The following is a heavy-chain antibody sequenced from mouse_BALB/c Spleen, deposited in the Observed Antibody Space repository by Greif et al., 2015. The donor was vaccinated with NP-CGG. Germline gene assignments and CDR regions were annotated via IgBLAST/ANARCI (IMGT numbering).Heavy chain of an antibody. CDR3: AREGNYRYDEDAMDY. D-gene: IGHD2-14*01. Sequence: DVHLVESGGGLVKPGGSLKLSCAASGFTFSDYYMYWVRQTPEKRLEWVATISDGGSYTYYPDSVKGRFTISRDNAKNNLYLQMSSLKSEDTAMYYCAREGNYRYDEDAMDYWGQGTSVTVSS. CDR2: ISDGGSYT. CDR1: GFTFSDYY. J-gene: IGHJ4*01. V-gene: IGHV5-4*02.